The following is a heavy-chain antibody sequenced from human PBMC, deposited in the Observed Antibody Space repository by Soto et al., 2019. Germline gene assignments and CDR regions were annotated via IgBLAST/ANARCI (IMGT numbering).Heavy chain of an antibody. CDR1: GFTISRYS. CDR3: ASARGSSWFQGHAFDI. V-gene: IGHV3-30*03. Sequence: WGPLSLACPASGFTISRYSLYWDHQAPGKGLEWVAVISYDGSNKYYADSVKGRFTISRDNSKNTLYLQMNSLRAEDTAVYYCASARGSSWFQGHAFDIWGQGTMVTVSS. CDR2: ISYDGSNK. J-gene: IGHJ3*02. D-gene: IGHD6-13*01.